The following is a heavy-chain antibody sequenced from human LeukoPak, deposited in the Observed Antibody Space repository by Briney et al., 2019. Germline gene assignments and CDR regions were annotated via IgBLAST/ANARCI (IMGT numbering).Heavy chain of an antibody. CDR1: GGSVSSDFYY. V-gene: IGHV4-61*01. CDR2: IYYSGST. CDR3: ARTSSSSSWSWFDP. D-gene: IGHD6-13*01. J-gene: IGHJ5*02. Sequence: SETLSLTCTVSGGSVSSDFYYWSWIRQPPGKGLEWIGYIYYSGSTKFNPSLKSRVTISVDKSKNQFSLKLSSVTAADTAVYYCARTSSSSSWSWFDPWGQGTLVTVSS.